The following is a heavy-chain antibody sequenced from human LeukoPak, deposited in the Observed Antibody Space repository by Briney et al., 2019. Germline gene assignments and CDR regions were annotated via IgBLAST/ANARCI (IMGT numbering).Heavy chain of an antibody. V-gene: IGHV3-23*01. CDR1: GFTFSNYA. J-gene: IGHJ1*01. Sequence: QPGGSLRLSCAASGFTFSNYAMSWVRPAPGKGLEWVSGISGSGGSTYYADSVKGRFTISRDNSKNTLYLQLNSLRAEDTAVYYCAKEGEYYDSSGYYTREYFQHWGQGTLVTVSS. CDR2: ISGSGGST. CDR3: AKEGEYYDSSGYYTREYFQH. D-gene: IGHD3-22*01.